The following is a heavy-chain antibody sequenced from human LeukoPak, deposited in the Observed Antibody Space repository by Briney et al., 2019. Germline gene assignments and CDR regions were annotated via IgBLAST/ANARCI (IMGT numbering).Heavy chain of an antibody. CDR2: ISGIGGSK. Sequence: GGSLRLSCAASGFTPDAYALCSVRPGPGKGLGWVSAISGIGGSKYYADSVKGRFPISRNNSKNTLYLQMNSLRAEDTAVYYCAKDRWLEGNWFDPWGQGTLVTVSS. CDR1: GFTPDAYA. V-gene: IGHV3-23*01. J-gene: IGHJ5*02. D-gene: IGHD6-19*01. CDR3: AKDRWLEGNWFDP.